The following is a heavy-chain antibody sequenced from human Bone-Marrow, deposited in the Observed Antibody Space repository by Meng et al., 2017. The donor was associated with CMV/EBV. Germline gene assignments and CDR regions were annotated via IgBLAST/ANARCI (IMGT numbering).Heavy chain of an antibody. CDR3: ARQYSSSWYEALYYYYGMDV. V-gene: IGHV4-39*01. CDR1: GGSISSSSYY. J-gene: IGHJ6*01. Sequence: SETLSLTCTVSGGSISSSSYYWGWIRQPPGKGLEWIGSIYYSGSTYYNPSLKSRVTISVDTSKNQFSLKLSSVTAADTAVYYCARQYSSSWYEALYYYYGMDVWGQGTTVTCSS. D-gene: IGHD6-13*01. CDR2: IYYSGST.